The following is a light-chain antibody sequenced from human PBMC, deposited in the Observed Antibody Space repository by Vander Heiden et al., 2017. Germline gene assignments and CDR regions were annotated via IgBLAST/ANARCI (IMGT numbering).Light chain of an antibody. CDR1: QSIDIW. CDR2: MAS. V-gene: IGKV1-5*03. CDR3: QQYNRYSPT. J-gene: IGKJ1*01. Sequence: DIQMTQSPSTLSAFVGDRVTITCRASQSIDIWLAWYQQKPGKAPKLLIQMASNLHSGVPTRFSGSGSGTEFTLTISSLQPDDSATYYCQQYNRYSPTFGQGTKVELK.